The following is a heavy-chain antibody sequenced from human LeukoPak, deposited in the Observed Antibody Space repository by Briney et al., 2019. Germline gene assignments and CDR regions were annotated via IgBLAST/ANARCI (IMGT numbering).Heavy chain of an antibody. CDR1: GYTLTELS. CDR3: ATVRRFGELRLGFDP. V-gene: IGHV1-24*01. CDR2: FDPEDGET. D-gene: IGHD3-10*01. J-gene: IGHJ5*02. Sequence: APVKVSCKVSGYTLTELSMHWVRQAPGKGLEWMGGFDPEDGETIYAQKFQGRVTMTEDTSTDTAYMELSSLRSEDTAVYYCATVRRFGELRLGFDPWGQGTLVTVSS.